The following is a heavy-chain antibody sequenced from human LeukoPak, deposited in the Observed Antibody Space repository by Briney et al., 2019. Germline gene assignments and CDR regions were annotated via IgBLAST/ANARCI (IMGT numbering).Heavy chain of an antibody. Sequence: ASVKVSCKASGYTSTNSGITWVRQAPGQGLEWMGWISAYNGNTNYAQKLQGRVTMTTDTSTSTAYMELRSLRSDDTAVYYCARGHRYSPDSWGQGTLVTVSS. CDR3: ARGHRYSPDS. CDR2: ISAYNGNT. J-gene: IGHJ4*02. V-gene: IGHV1-18*01. CDR1: GYTSTNSG. D-gene: IGHD1-1*01.